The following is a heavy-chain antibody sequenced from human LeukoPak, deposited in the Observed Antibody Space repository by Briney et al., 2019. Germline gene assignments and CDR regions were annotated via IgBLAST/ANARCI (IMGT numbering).Heavy chain of an antibody. CDR2: IYPTDIT. J-gene: IGHJ6*03. CDR3: AREPTVTLWDYYMDV. Sequence: PSETLSLTCTVSGGSISNSYWSWIRQPAGKGLEWIGRIYPTDITTYNPSLKRRVTMSVDTSKNQFSLNLSSVTAADTAVYYCAREPTVTLWDYYMDVWGKGTTVTIPS. V-gene: IGHV4-4*07. D-gene: IGHD4-17*01. CDR1: GGSISNSY.